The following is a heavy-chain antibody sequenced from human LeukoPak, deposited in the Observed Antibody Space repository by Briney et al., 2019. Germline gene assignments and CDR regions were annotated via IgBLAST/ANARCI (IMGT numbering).Heavy chain of an antibody. V-gene: IGHV1-69*01. Sequence: KVSXXXXGXTXXSYAIXWVRQAPGQGLEWMGGIIPIFGTANYAQKFQGRVTITADESTSTAYMELSSLRSEDTAVYYCARDHTPRGGATLYYFDYWGQGTLVTVSS. CDR2: IIPIFGTA. D-gene: IGHD1-26*01. CDR1: GXTXXSYA. CDR3: ARDHTPRGGATLYYFDY. J-gene: IGHJ4*02.